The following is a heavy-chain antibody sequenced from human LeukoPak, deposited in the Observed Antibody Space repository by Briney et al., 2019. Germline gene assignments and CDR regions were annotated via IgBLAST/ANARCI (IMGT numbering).Heavy chain of an antibody. J-gene: IGHJ5*02. Sequence: SETQSLTCSVSGDSIAATSYYCAWIRQPPGKGLEWIGSIYYGGNINYDPSLQSRVTISIDTSKNQFSLSLTSVTAADTAVYFCARQIRYTYDPNWFHPWGQGTLVTVSS. CDR1: GDSIAATSYY. D-gene: IGHD5-12*01. CDR2: IYYGGNI. V-gene: IGHV4-39*01. CDR3: ARQIRYTYDPNWFHP.